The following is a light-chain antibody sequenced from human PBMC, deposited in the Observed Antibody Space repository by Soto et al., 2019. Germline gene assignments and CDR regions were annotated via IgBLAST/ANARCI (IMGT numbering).Light chain of an antibody. Sequence: QSALTQPRSVSGSPGQSVTISCTGTSSDVGGYNHVSWYQQHPGKAPKLVIFDVTYRPSGVPDRFSGSKSGNTASLTIPGLQPEDEADYYCCSYAGSQIHYVFGSGTKVTVL. CDR1: SSDVGGYNH. V-gene: IGLV2-11*01. CDR2: DVT. J-gene: IGLJ1*01. CDR3: CSYAGSQIHYV.